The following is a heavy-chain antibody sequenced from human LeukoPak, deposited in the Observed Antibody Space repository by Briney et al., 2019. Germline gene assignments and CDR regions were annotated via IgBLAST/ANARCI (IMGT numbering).Heavy chain of an antibody. CDR3: AAAPRVITFGGVIVDNWYFDL. D-gene: IGHD3-16*02. J-gene: IGHJ2*01. V-gene: IGHV4-30-4*01. CDR1: GGSISSGDYY. CDR2: IYYSGST. Sequence: KTSETLSLTCTVSGGSISSGDYYWSWIRQPPGKGLEWIGYIYYSGSTYYNPSLKSRVTISVDTFKNQFSLKLSSVTAADTAVYYCAAAPRVITFGGVIVDNWYFDLWGRGTLVTVSS.